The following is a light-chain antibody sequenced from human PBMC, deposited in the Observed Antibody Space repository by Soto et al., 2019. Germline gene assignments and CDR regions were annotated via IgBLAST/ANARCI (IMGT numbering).Light chain of an antibody. J-gene: IGKJ5*01. V-gene: IGKV1-9*01. Sequence: DIQLTQSPSFLSASVGDRVTITCRASQGISSYLAWYQQKPGKAPNLLIYATSTLQSGVPSRFSGSGSGTEFTLTISSLLPEDSATYYCQQLNSYTITFGQGTRLEIK. CDR2: ATS. CDR1: QGISSY. CDR3: QQLNSYTIT.